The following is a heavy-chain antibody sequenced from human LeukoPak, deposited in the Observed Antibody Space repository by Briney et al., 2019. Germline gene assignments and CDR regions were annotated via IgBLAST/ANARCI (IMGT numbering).Heavy chain of an antibody. CDR2: INHSGST. D-gene: IGHD2-2*01. V-gene: IGHV4-34*01. Sequence: SETLSLTCAVYGGSFSGYYWSWIRQPPGKGLEWIGEINHSGSTIYNPSLKSRVTISVDTSKNQFSLKLSSVTAADTAVYYCAGAFLEYCSSTSCYALDIWGQGTMVTVSS. J-gene: IGHJ3*02. CDR3: AGAFLEYCSSTSCYALDI. CDR1: GGSFSGYY.